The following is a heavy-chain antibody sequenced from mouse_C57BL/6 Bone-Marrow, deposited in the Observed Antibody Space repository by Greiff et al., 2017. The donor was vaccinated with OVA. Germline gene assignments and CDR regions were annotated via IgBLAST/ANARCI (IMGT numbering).Heavy chain of an antibody. CDR1: GFTFSNYW. J-gene: IGHJ2*01. V-gene: IGHV6-3*01. CDR3: TVGYLYYFDY. Sequence: EVKVVESGGGLVQPGGSMKLSCVASGFTFSNYWMNWVRQSPEKGLEWVAQIRLKSDNYATHYAESVKGRFTISRDDSKSSVYLQMNNLRAEDTGIYYCTVGYLYYFDYWGQGTTLTVSS. D-gene: IGHD2-3*01. CDR2: IRLKSDNYAT.